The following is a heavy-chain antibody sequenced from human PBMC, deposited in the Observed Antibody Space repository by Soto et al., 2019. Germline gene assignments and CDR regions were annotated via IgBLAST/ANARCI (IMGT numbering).Heavy chain of an antibody. CDR3: ASLYYDSSGYYYYYFDY. J-gene: IGHJ4*02. CDR1: GFTFSSYS. V-gene: IGHV3-48*02. Sequence: GGSLRLSCAASGFTFSSYSMNWVRQAPGKGLEWVSYISSSSSTIYYADSVKGRFTISRDNAKNSLYLQMNSLRDEDTAVYYCASLYYDSSGYYYYYFDYWGQGTLVTVSS. CDR2: ISSSSSTI. D-gene: IGHD3-22*01.